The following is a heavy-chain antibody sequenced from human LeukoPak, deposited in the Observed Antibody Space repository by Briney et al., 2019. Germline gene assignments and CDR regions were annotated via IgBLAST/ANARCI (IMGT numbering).Heavy chain of an antibody. J-gene: IGHJ1*01. V-gene: IGHV4-59*01. D-gene: IGHD4-17*01. CDR3: ARAAVTTSRYFQH. CDR2: IYNSGHT. CDR1: GGSISSYY. Sequence: SETLSLTCTVSGGSISSYYWSWIRQPPGKGLEWIGYIYNSGHTNYNPSLKSRVTISEDTSENQLSLKLSSVTAADTAVYYCARAAVTTSRYFQHWGQGTLVTVSS.